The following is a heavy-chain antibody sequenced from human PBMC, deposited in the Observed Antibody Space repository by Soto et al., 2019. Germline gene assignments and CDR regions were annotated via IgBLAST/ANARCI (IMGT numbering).Heavy chain of an antibody. CDR3: AIRVPPPLIHIHY. V-gene: IGHV1-69*13. CDR1: GGTFSSYA. Sequence: GASVKVSCKASGGTFSSYAISWVRQAPGQGLEWMGGIIPIFGTANYAQKFQGRVTITADESTSTAYMELSSLRSEDTAVYYCAIRVPPPLIHIHYRGQGTLVTVSS. D-gene: IGHD2-8*01. J-gene: IGHJ4*02. CDR2: IIPIFGTA.